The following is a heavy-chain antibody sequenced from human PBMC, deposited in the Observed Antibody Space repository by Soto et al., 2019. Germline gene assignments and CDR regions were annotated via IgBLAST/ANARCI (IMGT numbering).Heavy chain of an antibody. V-gene: IGHV3-23*01. CDR2: ISGSGGST. D-gene: IGHD1-26*01. CDR3: AKAGGYSGSYGFDY. Sequence: GGSLRLSCAASGFTFSSYAMSLVRQAPGKGLEWVSAISGSGGSTYYADSVKGRFTISRDNSKNTLYLQMNSLRAEDTAVYYCAKAGGYSGSYGFDYWGQGTLVTVSS. CDR1: GFTFSSYA. J-gene: IGHJ4*02.